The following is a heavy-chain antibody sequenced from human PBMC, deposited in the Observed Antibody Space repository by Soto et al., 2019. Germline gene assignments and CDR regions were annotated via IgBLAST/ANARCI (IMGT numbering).Heavy chain of an antibody. J-gene: IGHJ6*02. CDR2: IDPSDSYT. V-gene: IGHV5-10-1*01. D-gene: IGHD1-7*01. CDR3: ARLKMELGRYYYGMDV. CDR1: GNSFTSYW. Sequence: PXESLKVSWKGSGNSFTSYWSSWVLQMPGKGLEWMGRIDPSDSYTNYSPSFQGHVTISADKSISTAYLQWSSLKASDTAMYYCARLKMELGRYYYGMDVWGQGTTVTVSS.